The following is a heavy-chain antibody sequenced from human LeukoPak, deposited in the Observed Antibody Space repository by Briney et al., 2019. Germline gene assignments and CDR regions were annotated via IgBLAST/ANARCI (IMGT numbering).Heavy chain of an antibody. Sequence: ASVKVSCKASGYTFTGYYMHWVRQAPGQGLEYMGWINPNSGDTNHAQNFQGRVTLTRDTSISTAYMELSSLRSDDSALYYCAGEYCSGGTCRQGFDYWGQGTLVSVSS. CDR1: GYTFTGYY. CDR2: INPNSGDT. CDR3: AGEYCSGGTCRQGFDY. J-gene: IGHJ4*02. D-gene: IGHD2-15*01. V-gene: IGHV1-2*02.